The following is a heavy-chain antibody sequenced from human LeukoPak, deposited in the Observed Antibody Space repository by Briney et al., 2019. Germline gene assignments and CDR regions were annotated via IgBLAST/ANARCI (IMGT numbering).Heavy chain of an antibody. CDR3: VNLGYSD. CDR1: GFSFSATW. V-gene: IGHV3-7*01. CDR2: IKNDGSDK. D-gene: IGHD5-12*01. Sequence: GGSLRLSCEASGFSFSATWMTWVRQAPGKGLEWVATIKNDGSDKYYVDSVKGRFTLSRDNAKNSVYLQMNSLRVEDTAVYYCVNLGYSDGGQGTLVTVSS. J-gene: IGHJ4*02.